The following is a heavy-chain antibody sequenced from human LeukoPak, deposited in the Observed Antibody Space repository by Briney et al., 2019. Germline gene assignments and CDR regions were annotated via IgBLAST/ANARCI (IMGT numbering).Heavy chain of an antibody. Sequence: PGGSLRLSCAASGFTFSSYAMSWVCQAPGKGLEWVSAISGSGGSTYYADSVKGRFTISRDNSKNTLYLQMNSLRAEDTAVYYCAKDLSLVGYYYYGMDVWGQGTTVTVSS. CDR2: ISGSGGST. CDR1: GFTFSSYA. J-gene: IGHJ6*02. V-gene: IGHV3-23*01. D-gene: IGHD2-8*02. CDR3: AKDLSLVGYYYYGMDV.